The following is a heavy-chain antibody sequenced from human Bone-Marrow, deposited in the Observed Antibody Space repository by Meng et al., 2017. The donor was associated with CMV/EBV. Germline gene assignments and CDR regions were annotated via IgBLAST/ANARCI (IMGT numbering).Heavy chain of an antibody. CDR1: GFTFSSYA. J-gene: IGHJ4*02. D-gene: IGHD2-15*01. CDR2: ISYDGSNK. V-gene: IGHV3-30-3*01. CDR3: ATQTSCSGGSCYEPYYFDS. Sequence: GGSLRLSCAASGFTFSSYAMHWVRQAPGKGLEWVAVISYDGSNKYYADSVKGRFTISRDKSKSTLYLQMNSLRAEDRAVYYCATQTSCSGGSCYEPYYFDSCGQGTLVTVSS.